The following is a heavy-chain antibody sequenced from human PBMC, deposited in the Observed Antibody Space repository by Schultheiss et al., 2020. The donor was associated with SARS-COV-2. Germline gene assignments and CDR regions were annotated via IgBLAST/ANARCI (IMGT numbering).Heavy chain of an antibody. CDR1: GGSISSSSYY. Sequence: SETLSLTCTVSGGSISSSSYYWTWIRQPPGKGLEWIGYIYYSGSTNYNPSLKSRVTISVDTSKNQFSLRLSSVTAADTAVYYCARGFDSWGQGTLVTVSS. J-gene: IGHJ4*02. CDR3: ARGFDS. CDR2: IYYSGST. V-gene: IGHV4-61*05.